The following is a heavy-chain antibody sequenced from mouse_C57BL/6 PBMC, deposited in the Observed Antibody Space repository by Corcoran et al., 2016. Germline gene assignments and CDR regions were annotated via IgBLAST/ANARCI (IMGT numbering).Heavy chain of an antibody. CDR1: GYTFTGYW. V-gene: IGHV1-9*01. CDR3: AREGVITTPTGYFDV. Sequence: QVQLQQSGAELMKPGASVKLSCKATGYTFTGYWIEWVKQRPGHGLEWIGEIIPGSGSTNYNEKFKGKATFTADTSSNTAYMQLSSLTTEDSAIYYWAREGVITTPTGYFDVWGTGTTVTVSS. D-gene: IGHD1-1*01. CDR2: IIPGSGST. J-gene: IGHJ1*03.